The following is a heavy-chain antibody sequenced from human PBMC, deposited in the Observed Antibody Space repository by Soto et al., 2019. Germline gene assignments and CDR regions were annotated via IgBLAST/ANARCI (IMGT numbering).Heavy chain of an antibody. CDR1: GDRFVEYY. J-gene: IGHJ6*02. V-gene: IGHV1-46*01. CDR2: INPNGGES. D-gene: IGHD2-21*01. CDR3: ARVHCGGDCRPGEWFYYYRMDV. Sequence: ASGKVSCNASGDRFVEYYIHCVRQAPGQGLEWMGIINPNGGESKYAQKFQGRVTMTRDTSTSTVYMDLRSLTSEDTAVYYCARVHCGGDCRPGEWFYYYRMDVWGQGTMVTVSS.